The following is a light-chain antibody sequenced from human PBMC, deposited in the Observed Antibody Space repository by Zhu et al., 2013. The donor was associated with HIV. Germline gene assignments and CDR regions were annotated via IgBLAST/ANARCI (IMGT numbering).Light chain of an antibody. J-gene: IGKJ1*01. CDR3: QQYNNWPRT. V-gene: IGKV1-33*01. CDR1: QDISKS. Sequence: DIQMTQSPPSLSASVGDRVTITCQASQDISKSLNWFQQKPQKAPKVLIYGASNLERGVPSRFSGSGSATEFTLTVSSLQADDFATYYCQQYNNWPRTFGQGTKVEI. CDR2: GAS.